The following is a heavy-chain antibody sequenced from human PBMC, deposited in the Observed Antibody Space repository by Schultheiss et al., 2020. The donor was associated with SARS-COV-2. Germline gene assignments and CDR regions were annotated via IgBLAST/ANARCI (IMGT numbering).Heavy chain of an antibody. Sequence: GESLKISCAASGFTFSSYGMHWVRQAPGKGLEWVAVIWYDGSNKYYADSVKGRFTISRDNSKNTLYLQMNSLRAEDTAVYYCAREEGSGSYYFDYWGQGTLVTVSS. CDR3: AREEGSGSYYFDY. CDR1: GFTFSSYG. V-gene: IGHV3-33*01. CDR2: IWYDGSNK. J-gene: IGHJ4*02. D-gene: IGHD3-10*01.